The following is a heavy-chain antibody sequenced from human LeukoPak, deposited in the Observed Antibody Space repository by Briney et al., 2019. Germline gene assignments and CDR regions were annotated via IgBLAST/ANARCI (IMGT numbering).Heavy chain of an antibody. J-gene: IGHJ4*02. D-gene: IGHD6-19*01. Sequence: TSETLSLTCAVYGGSFSGYYWSWIRQPPGKGLEWIGEINHSGSTNYNPSLKSRVTMSVDTSKNQFSLKLSSVTAADTAVYYCARMGSGWYSDYWGQGTLVTVSS. V-gene: IGHV4-34*01. CDR1: GGSFSGYY. CDR3: ARMGSGWYSDY. CDR2: INHSGST.